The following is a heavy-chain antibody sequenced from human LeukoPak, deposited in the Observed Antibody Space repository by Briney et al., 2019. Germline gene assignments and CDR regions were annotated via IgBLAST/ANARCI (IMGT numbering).Heavy chain of an antibody. J-gene: IGHJ6*04. D-gene: IGHD3-10*02. V-gene: IGHV3-48*03. CDR1: GFAFSSYE. CDR2: ISSSGSTI. Sequence: GGSLRLSCAASGFAFSSYEMNWVRKAPGKGLEWVSYISSSGSTIYYADSVKGRFTISRDNAKNSLYLQMNSLRAEDTAVYYCAELGITMIGGVWGKGTTVTISS. CDR3: AELGITMIGGV.